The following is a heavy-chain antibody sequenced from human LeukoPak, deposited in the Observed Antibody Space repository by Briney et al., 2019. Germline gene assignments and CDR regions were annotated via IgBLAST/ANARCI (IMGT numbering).Heavy chain of an antibody. CDR3: ARRGRYCSGGSCFIGLFDP. CDR2: IYYSGIT. Sequence: SETLSLTCTVSGGSISSSSYYWGWIRQPPVKGLEWIGSIYYSGITYYNPSLKSRVTISVDTSKNQFSLKLSSVTAADTAVYYCARRGRYCSGGSCFIGLFDPWGQGTLVTVSS. J-gene: IGHJ5*02. V-gene: IGHV4-39*01. CDR1: GGSISSSSYY. D-gene: IGHD2-15*01.